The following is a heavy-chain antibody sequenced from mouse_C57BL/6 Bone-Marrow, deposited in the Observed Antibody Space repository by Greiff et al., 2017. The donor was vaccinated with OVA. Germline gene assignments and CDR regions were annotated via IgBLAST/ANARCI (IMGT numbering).Heavy chain of an antibody. CDR1: GFTFSSYG. V-gene: IGHV5-6*01. CDR3: ARQYYYGNDFDY. J-gene: IGHJ2*01. CDR2: ISSGGSYT. Sequence: EVQLVESGGDLVKPGGSLKLSCAASGFTFSSYGMSWVRQTPDKRLEWVATISSGGSYTYYPDSVKGRVTISRDNANNTLYLQMSSLKSEDTAMYYCARQYYYGNDFDYWGQGTTLTVSS. D-gene: IGHD1-1*01.